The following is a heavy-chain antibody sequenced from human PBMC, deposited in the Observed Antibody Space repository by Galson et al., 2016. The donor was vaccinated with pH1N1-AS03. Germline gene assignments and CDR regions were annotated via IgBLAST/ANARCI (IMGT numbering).Heavy chain of an antibody. CDR3: AKEGYNWNDGPLDGAFDI. D-gene: IGHD1-20*01. CDR1: GFIFTHYS. J-gene: IGHJ3*02. V-gene: IGHV3-30*02. Sequence: SLRLSCAASGFIFTHYSMHWVRQAPGKGLEWVAFIRDDGGDKYYAESVKGRFTISRDNSKNTLYLQMNSLRAEDTAVYYCAKEGYNWNDGPLDGAFDIWGQGTMVTVSS. CDR2: IRDDGGDK.